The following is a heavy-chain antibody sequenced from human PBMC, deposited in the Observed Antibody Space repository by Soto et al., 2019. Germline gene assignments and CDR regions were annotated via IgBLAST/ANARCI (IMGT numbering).Heavy chain of an antibody. J-gene: IGHJ5*02. D-gene: IGHD1-20*01. CDR2: IYYSGST. CDR3: ARHGRITGTKLRGRFDP. CDR1: VGSISSSSYY. Sequence: PSETLSLTCTVSVGSISSSSYYWGWIRQPPGKGLEWIGSIYYSGSTYYNPSLKSRVTISVDTSKNQFSLKLSSVTAADTAVYYCARHGRITGTKLRGRFDPWGQGTLVTVSS. V-gene: IGHV4-39*01.